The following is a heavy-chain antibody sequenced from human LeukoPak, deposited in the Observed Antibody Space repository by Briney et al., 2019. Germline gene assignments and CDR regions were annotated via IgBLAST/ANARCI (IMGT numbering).Heavy chain of an antibody. CDR2: ISYDGSNK. V-gene: IGHV3-30-3*01. J-gene: IGHJ3*02. CDR1: GFTFSSYA. D-gene: IGHD2-21*02. CDR3: ARDHCRGDCYSYAFDI. Sequence: GGSLRLSCAASGFTFSSYAMHWVRQAPGKGLEWVAVISYDGSNKYYADSVKGRFTISRDNSKNTLYLQMNSLRAEDTAVYYCARDHCRGDCYSYAFDIWGQGTMVTVSS.